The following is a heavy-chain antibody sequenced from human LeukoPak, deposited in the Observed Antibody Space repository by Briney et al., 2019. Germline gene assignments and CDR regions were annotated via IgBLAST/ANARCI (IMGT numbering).Heavy chain of an antibody. CDR1: GFTVSSNY. CDR3: AREGLTSSGSYSFDY. J-gene: IGHJ4*02. Sequence: GGSLRLSCAASGFTVSSNYMSWVRQAPRKGLEWVSVIYSGGSTYYADSVKGRFTISRDNSRNTLYLQMNSLRAEDTAVYYCAREGLTSSGSYSFDYWGQGTLVTVSS. CDR2: IYSGGST. V-gene: IGHV3-53*01. D-gene: IGHD3-10*01.